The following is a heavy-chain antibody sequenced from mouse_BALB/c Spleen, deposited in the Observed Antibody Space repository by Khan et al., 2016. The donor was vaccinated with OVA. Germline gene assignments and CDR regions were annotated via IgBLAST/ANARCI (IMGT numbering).Heavy chain of an antibody. V-gene: IGHV1S56*01. CDR3: AREGYYGNYRAWFAY. CDR2: IYPGNVNT. D-gene: IGHD2-1*01. Sequence: QVQLKQSGPELVKPGASVRISCKASGYTFTSYYIHWVKQRPGQGLEWIGWIYPGNVNTKYNEKFKGKATLTADKSSSTAYMQLSSLTSEDSAVYVCAREGYYGNYRAWFAYWGQGTLVTVSA. CDR1: GYTFTSYY. J-gene: IGHJ3*01.